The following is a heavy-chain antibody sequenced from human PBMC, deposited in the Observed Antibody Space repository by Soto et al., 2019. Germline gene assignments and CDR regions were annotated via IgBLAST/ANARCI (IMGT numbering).Heavy chain of an antibody. CDR2: IKQDGSEK. CDR3: ARVLDYGNFWSGYPDY. Sequence: GSLRLSCAASGFTFSSYWMSWVRQAPGKGLEWVANIKQDGSEKYYVDSVKGRFTISRDNAKNSLYLQMNSLRAEDTAVYYWARVLDYGNFWSGYPDYWGQGTLVTVSS. CDR1: GFTFSSYW. D-gene: IGHD3-3*01. J-gene: IGHJ4*02. V-gene: IGHV3-7*05.